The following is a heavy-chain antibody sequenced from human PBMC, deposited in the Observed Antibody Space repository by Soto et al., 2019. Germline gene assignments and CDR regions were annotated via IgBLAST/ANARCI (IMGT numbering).Heavy chain of an antibody. CDR3: ARQIVPAAIAFYYGMDV. Sequence: PGESLKISCKGSGYSFTSYWISWVRQMPGKGLEWMGRIDPSDSYTNYSPSFQGHVTISADKSISTAYLQWSSLKASDTAMYYCARQIVPAAIAFYYGMDVWGQGTTVTVPS. D-gene: IGHD2-2*01. CDR1: GYSFTSYW. J-gene: IGHJ6*02. V-gene: IGHV5-10-1*01. CDR2: IDPSDSYT.